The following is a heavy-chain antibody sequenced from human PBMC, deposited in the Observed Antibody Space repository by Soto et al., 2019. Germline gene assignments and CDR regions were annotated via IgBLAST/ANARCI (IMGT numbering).Heavy chain of an antibody. D-gene: IGHD2-2*03. J-gene: IGHJ6*02. Sequence: ASVKVSCKASGGTFSSYAISWVRQAPGQGLEWMGGIIPIFGTANYAQKFQGRVTITADESTSTAYMELSSLRSEDTAVYYCARDLVGIVVVPAAMGYYYGMDVWGQGTTVTVS. CDR3: ARDLVGIVVVPAAMGYYYGMDV. CDR2: IIPIFGTA. CDR1: GGTFSSYA. V-gene: IGHV1-69*13.